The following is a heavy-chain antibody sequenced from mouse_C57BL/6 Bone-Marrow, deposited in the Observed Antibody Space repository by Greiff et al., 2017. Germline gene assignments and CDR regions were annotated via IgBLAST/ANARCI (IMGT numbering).Heavy chain of an antibody. CDR3: ARGPYDYDGDFDY. CDR1: GYSFTGYY. J-gene: IGHJ2*01. CDR2: INPSTGGT. D-gene: IGHD2-4*01. Sequence: EVKLQESGPELVKPGASVKISCKASGYSFTGYYMNWVKQSPEKSLEWIGEINPSTGGTTYNQKFKAKGTLTVDKSASTAYMQLKSLTSEDSAVYYCARGPYDYDGDFDYWGQGTTLTVSS. V-gene: IGHV1-42*01.